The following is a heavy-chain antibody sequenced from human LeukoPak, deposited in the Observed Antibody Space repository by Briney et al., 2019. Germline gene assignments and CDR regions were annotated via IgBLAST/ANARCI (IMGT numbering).Heavy chain of an antibody. V-gene: IGHV4-34*01. Sequence: PSETLSLTCAVYGGSFSGYYWSWIRQPPGKGLEWIGEINHSGSTNYNPSLKSRVTISVDTSKNQFSLKLSSVTAADTAVYYCARAPRDPPSGILNRGRCSGGSCYSLADQGWFDPWGQGTLVTVSS. CDR1: GGSFSGYY. D-gene: IGHD2-15*01. CDR2: INHSGST. J-gene: IGHJ5*02. CDR3: ARAPRDPPSGILNRGRCSGGSCYSLADQGWFDP.